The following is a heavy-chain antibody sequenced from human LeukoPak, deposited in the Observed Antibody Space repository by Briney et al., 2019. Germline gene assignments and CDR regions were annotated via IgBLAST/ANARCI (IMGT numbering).Heavy chain of an antibody. D-gene: IGHD2-2*01. CDR2: IIPVYGTA. J-gene: IGHJ6*02. CDR3: ARVVVPAEDYYYYGMDV. Sequence: SVKVSCKASGGTFSSYAISWVRQAPGQGLEWMGGIIPVYGTATYAQNFQGRVTITADESTTTAYMELSSLRSEDTAVYYCARVVVPAEDYYYYGMDVWGQGTTVTVSS. CDR1: GGTFSSYA. V-gene: IGHV1-69*13.